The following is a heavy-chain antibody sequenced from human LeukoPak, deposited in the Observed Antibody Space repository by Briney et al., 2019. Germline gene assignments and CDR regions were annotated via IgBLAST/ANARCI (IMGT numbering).Heavy chain of an antibody. J-gene: IGHJ6*02. CDR1: GFTFSSCS. CDR2: ISSSSSTI. CDR3: ARLVGVRLPAVV. Sequence: GGSLRLSCAASGFTFSSCSMNWVRQAPGKGLEWVSYISSSSSTIYYADSVKGRFTISRDNAKNSLYLQMNSLRAEDTAVYYCARLVGVRLPAVVWGQGTTVTVSS. D-gene: IGHD1-26*01. V-gene: IGHV3-48*04.